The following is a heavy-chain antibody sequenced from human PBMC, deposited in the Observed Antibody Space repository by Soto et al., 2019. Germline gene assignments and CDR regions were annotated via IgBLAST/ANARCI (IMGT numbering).Heavy chain of an antibody. CDR3: ARVYDFWSGYPAGFDP. CDR1: GFTFSSYS. J-gene: IGHJ5*02. Sequence: GGSLRLSCAASGFTFSSYSMNWVRQAPGKGLEWVSSISSSSSYIYYADSVKGRFTISRDNAKNSLYLQMNSLRAEDTAVYYCARVYDFWSGYPAGFDPWGQGTLVTVSS. CDR2: ISSSSSYI. D-gene: IGHD3-3*01. V-gene: IGHV3-21*01.